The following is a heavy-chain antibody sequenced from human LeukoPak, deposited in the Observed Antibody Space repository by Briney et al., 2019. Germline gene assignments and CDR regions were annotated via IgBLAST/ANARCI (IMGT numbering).Heavy chain of an antibody. CDR1: GFTFSSYG. Sequence: PGGSLRLSCAASGFTFSSYGMNWVRQAPGKGLEWVSYISSSSRTIYYADSVKGRFTISRDNAKNSLYLQMNSLRAEDTAVYYCARDRGYYYDSSGPSGAFDIWGQGTMVTVSS. J-gene: IGHJ3*02. V-gene: IGHV3-48*01. CDR3: ARDRGYYYDSSGPSGAFDI. D-gene: IGHD3-22*01. CDR2: ISSSSRTI.